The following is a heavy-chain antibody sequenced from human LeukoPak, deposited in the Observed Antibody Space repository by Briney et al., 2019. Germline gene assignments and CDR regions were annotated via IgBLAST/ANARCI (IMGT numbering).Heavy chain of an antibody. CDR2: ISGSGGST. CDR3: AKDPTMIVVVIPDY. Sequence: GGSLRLSCVASGFTFSSYYMTWVRQAPGKGLEWVSAISGSGGSTYYADSVKGRFTISRDSSKNTLYLQMNSLRAEDTAVYYCAKDPTMIVVVIPDYWGQGTLVTVSS. V-gene: IGHV3-23*01. J-gene: IGHJ4*02. D-gene: IGHD3-22*01. CDR1: GFTFSSYY.